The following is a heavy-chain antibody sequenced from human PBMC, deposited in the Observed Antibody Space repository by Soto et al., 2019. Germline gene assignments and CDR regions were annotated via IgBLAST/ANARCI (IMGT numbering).Heavy chain of an antibody. Sequence: QVQLQESGPGLLKPSQTLSLTCTVSGVSISSGGYYWSWIRQHPGKGLEWIGYIYYTGSTYYNPSLKSRVTMSLDTSKNQLSLKLSFVTVADTAVYYCARGSQLERDAFDIWGQGTMVTVSS. CDR2: IYYTGST. V-gene: IGHV4-31*03. CDR3: ARGSQLERDAFDI. J-gene: IGHJ3*02. D-gene: IGHD1-1*01. CDR1: GVSISSGGYY.